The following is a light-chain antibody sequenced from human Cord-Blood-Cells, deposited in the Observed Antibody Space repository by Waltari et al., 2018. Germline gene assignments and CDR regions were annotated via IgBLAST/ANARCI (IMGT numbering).Light chain of an antibody. CDR3: CSYAGSSTWV. CDR2: KCR. J-gene: IGLJ3*02. CDR1: RSDVGSYNL. V-gene: IGLV2-23*01. Sequence: QSALTQPASLSGSPGQSITISCTATRSDVGSYNLLSWYQQHPGKDSKHIILKCRKRPSGVSNRCSGSKSGNTASLIIAGLQAEEEADYYCCSYAGSSTWVFGGGTKLTIL.